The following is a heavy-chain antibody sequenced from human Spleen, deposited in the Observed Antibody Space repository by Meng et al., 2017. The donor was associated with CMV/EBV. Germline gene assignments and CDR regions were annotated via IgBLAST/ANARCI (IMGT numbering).Heavy chain of an antibody. CDR1: GDSICISTL. J-gene: IGHJ4*02. CDR3: ARDPYATGWDG. CDR2: IYHSGGT. V-gene: IGHV4-4*02. D-gene: IGHD6-19*01. Sequence: RRQESGPRLVNPSGTLSFTCAVAGDSICISTLWSSVRQPPGKGLEWIGDIYHSGGTNYNPSLRGRVTISLDKSKNQFSPTLRSVTAADTAVYYCARDPYATGWDGWGQGTLVTVSS.